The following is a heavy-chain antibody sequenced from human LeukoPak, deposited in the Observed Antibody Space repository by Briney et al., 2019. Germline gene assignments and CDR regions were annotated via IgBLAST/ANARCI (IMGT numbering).Heavy chain of an antibody. J-gene: IGHJ4*02. CDR1: GYTFTGYY. Sequence: GASVKVSCKASGYTFTGYYMHWVRQAPGQGLEWMGRINPNSGGTNYAQKFQGRVTMTRDTSISTAYMELSRLRSDDTAVYYCAREYSSGWYGNYWGQGTLVTVSS. CDR3: AREYSSGWYGNY. V-gene: IGHV1-2*06. D-gene: IGHD6-19*01. CDR2: INPNSGGT.